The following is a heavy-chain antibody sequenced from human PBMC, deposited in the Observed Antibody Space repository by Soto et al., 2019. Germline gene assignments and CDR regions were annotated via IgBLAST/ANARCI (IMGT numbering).Heavy chain of an antibody. CDR1: GFTFSSYA. V-gene: IGHV3-30-3*01. D-gene: IGHD2-15*01. J-gene: IGHJ6*02. CDR3: ARDLYCSGGSCYSGGMDV. Sequence: QVQLVESGGGVVQPGRSLRLSCAASGFTFSSYAMHWVHQAPGKGLEWVAVISYDGSNKYYADSVKGRFTISRDNSKNTLYLQMNSLRAEDTAVYYCARDLYCSGGSCYSGGMDVWGQGTTVTVSS. CDR2: ISYDGSNK.